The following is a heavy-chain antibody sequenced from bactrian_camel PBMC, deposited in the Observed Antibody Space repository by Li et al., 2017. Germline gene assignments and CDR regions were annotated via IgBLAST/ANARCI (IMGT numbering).Heavy chain of an antibody. J-gene: IGHJ4*01. CDR3: AADLVTGGDWRSVDLWSY. V-gene: IGHV3S53*01. D-gene: IGHD1*01. Sequence: HVQLVESGGGSVQAGGSLRLTCAASMNGYSDEFTGWFRQAPGKEREGVAAIYGGIMTYYADSVKGRFTISQDNAKPTLYLQMNALKPEDTAMYYCAADLVTGGDWRSVDLWSYWGQGTQVTVS. CDR2: IYGGIMT. CDR1: MNGYSDEF.